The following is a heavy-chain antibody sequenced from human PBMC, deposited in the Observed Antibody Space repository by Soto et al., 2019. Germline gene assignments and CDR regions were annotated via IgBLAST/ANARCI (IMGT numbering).Heavy chain of an antibody. J-gene: IGHJ6*03. CDR1: GGSISSGSYY. V-gene: IGHV4-31*03. Sequence: SETLSLTCTVSGGSISSGSYYWGWIRQHPGKGLEWIGCIYYSGSTYYNPSLKSRVTISVDTSKNQFSLKLSSVTAADTAVYYCSGERGEGAYSYYYLDVWGQGTLVTVAS. CDR2: IYYSGST. D-gene: IGHD3-10*01. CDR3: SGERGEGAYSYYYLDV.